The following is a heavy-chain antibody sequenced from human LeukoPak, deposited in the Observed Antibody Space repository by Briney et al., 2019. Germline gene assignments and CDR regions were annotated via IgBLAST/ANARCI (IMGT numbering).Heavy chain of an antibody. Sequence: ASVKVSCKASGYTFTSYGISWVRQAPGQGLEWMGWISAYNGNTNYAQKLQGRVTMTTDTSTSTACMELRSLRSNDTAVYYCARVDGAAWYEADYWGQGTLVTVSS. V-gene: IGHV1-18*01. CDR2: ISAYNGNT. CDR3: ARVDGAAWYEADY. D-gene: IGHD6-13*01. J-gene: IGHJ4*02. CDR1: GYTFTSYG.